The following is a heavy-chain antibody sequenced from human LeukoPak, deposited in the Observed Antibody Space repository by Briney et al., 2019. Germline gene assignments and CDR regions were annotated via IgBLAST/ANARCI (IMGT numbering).Heavy chain of an antibody. Sequence: SETLSLTCTLSGDSITSSDHYWVWIRQSPGKGLEWIESVSHSGNTYYKSSLKSRVTVSLDTSKNEFSLILTSVTAADTAVYYCARGRAGRGYSYVIYYYYYMDVWGKGTTVTVSS. CDR2: VSHSGNT. D-gene: IGHD5-18*01. CDR3: ARGRAGRGYSYVIYYYYYMDV. CDR1: GDSITSSDHY. J-gene: IGHJ6*03. V-gene: IGHV4-39*01.